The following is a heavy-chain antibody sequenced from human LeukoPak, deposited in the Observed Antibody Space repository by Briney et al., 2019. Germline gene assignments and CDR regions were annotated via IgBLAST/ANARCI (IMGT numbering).Heavy chain of an antibody. CDR2: INPNSGGT. D-gene: IGHD3-3*01. CDR3: ATRDPAEGFLQWLPDC. CDR1: GYTFTGYY. V-gene: IGHV1-2*06. Sequence: ASVKVSCKASGYTFTGYYMHWVRQAPGQGLEWVGRINPNSGGTDYAQIFQGRVSMTRDTSISTAYMELSRLRSDDTAVYYCATRDPAEGFLQWLPDCWGQGTLVTVSA. J-gene: IGHJ4*02.